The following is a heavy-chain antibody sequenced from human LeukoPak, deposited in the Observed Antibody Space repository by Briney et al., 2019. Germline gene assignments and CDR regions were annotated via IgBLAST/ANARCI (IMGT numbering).Heavy chain of an antibody. CDR2: INPNSGGT. V-gene: IGHV1-2*02. CDR1: GYTFTVYY. D-gene: IGHD3-9*01. CDR3: ARGLRYFDWLFQDY. Sequence: GASVKVSCKASGYTFTVYYIHWLRQAPGQGLEWMGWINPNSGGTNYAQKFQGRVTMTRDTSISTAYMELSRLRSDDTAVYYCARGLRYFDWLFQDYWGQGTLVTVSS. J-gene: IGHJ4*02.